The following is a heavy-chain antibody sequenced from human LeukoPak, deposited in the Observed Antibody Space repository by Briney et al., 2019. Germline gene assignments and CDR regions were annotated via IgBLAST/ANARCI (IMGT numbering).Heavy chain of an antibody. V-gene: IGHV3-30*04. CDR3: ARGYCSGGSCYLAY. Sequence: PGGSLRLSCAASGFTFSSYAMHWVRQAPGKGLEWVAVISYDGSNKYYADSVKGRFTISRDNSKNTQYLQMNSLRAEDTAVYYCARGYCSGGSCYLAYWGQGTLVTVSS. CDR2: ISYDGSNK. J-gene: IGHJ4*02. D-gene: IGHD2-15*01. CDR1: GFTFSSYA.